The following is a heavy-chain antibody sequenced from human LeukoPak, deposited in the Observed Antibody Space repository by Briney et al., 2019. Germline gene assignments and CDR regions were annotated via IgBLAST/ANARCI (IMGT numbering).Heavy chain of an antibody. CDR1: GGSFSGYY. V-gene: IGHV4-34*01. CDR2: INHSGST. CDR3: ARRFYDILTGYYAFDY. J-gene: IGHJ4*02. D-gene: IGHD3-9*01. Sequence: SETLSLTCAVYGGSFSGYYWSWIRQPPGKGLEWIGEINHSGSTNYNPSLKSRVTISLDTSKNQFSLKLSSVTAADTAVYYCARRFYDILTGYYAFDYWGQGTLVTVSS.